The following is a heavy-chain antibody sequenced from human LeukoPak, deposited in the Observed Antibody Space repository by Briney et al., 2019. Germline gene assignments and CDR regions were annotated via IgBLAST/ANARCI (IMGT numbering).Heavy chain of an antibody. J-gene: IGHJ4*02. CDR2: IYTSGST. CDR3: AKIYCSSITCYFDF. Sequence: PSQTLSLTCTVSGGSISSGSYYWSWLRQPAGKGLEWIGRIYTSGSTNYNPSLMRRVTISVDKSKNLFSLRLSSVTAADTAVYYCAKIYCSSITCYFDFWGQGTLVTVSS. CDR1: GGSISSGSYY. V-gene: IGHV4-61*02. D-gene: IGHD2-2*01.